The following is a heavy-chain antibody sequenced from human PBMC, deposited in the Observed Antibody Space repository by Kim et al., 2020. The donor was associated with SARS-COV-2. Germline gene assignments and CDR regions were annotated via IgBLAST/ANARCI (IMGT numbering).Heavy chain of an antibody. CDR3: ASYSTALVAFDI. J-gene: IGHJ3*02. V-gene: IGHV4-39*01. Sequence: YYNPSLKSRVTLSVDTSTNQFSLKLRSVTAADTAAYYCASYSTALVAFDIWGQGTMVTVSS. D-gene: IGHD2-21*01.